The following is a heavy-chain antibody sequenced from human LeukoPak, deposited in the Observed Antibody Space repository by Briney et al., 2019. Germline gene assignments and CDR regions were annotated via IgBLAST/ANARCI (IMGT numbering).Heavy chain of an antibody. D-gene: IGHD2-21*01. CDR1: GYTFTVYY. V-gene: IGHV1-2*02. J-gene: IGHJ5*02. Sequence: ASVTVSFTASGYTFTVYYMHWVRQAPGQGLEWMGRINPDSGGTNYAQKFQGRVTMTRDTSISTAYMELNRLRSDDTAVYCCASNPGGGGNWFDPWGQGTLVTVSS. CDR2: INPDSGGT. CDR3: ASNPGGGGNWFDP.